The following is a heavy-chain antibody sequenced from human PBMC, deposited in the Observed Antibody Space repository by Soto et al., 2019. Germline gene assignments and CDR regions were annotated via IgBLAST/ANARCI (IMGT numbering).Heavy chain of an antibody. V-gene: IGHV3-13*05. D-gene: IGHD3-22*01. Sequence: VGSLRLSCVASGFILSGYDMHWVRQATGEGLEWVSAIGTAGDPYYSGSVKGRFTISRGNAENSVYLQMNSLRAGDTAVYYCARAGYDSSGYYFYAMDVWGPGTTVTVYS. J-gene: IGHJ6*02. CDR2: IGTAGDP. CDR3: ARAGYDSSGYYFYAMDV. CDR1: GFILSGYD.